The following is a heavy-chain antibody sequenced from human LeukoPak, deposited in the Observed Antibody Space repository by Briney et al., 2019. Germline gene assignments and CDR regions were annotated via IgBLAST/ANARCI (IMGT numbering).Heavy chain of an antibody. CDR2: ISAYNGNT. Sequence: ASVKVSCKASGYTFTSYGISWVRQAPGQGLEWMGWISAYNGNTNYAQKLQGRVTMTADTSTSTAYMELRSLRSDDTAVYYCARDYYDSSGPDDAFDIWGQGTMVTVSS. CDR3: ARDYYDSSGPDDAFDI. D-gene: IGHD3-22*01. CDR1: GYTFTSYG. V-gene: IGHV1-18*01. J-gene: IGHJ3*02.